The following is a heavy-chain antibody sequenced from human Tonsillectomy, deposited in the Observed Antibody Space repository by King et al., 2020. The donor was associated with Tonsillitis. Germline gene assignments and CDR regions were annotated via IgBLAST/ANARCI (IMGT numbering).Heavy chain of an antibody. Sequence: VQLVESGGGVVQPGRSLRLSCAASGFLFSSYAMHWVRQAPGKGLEWVAGIWYDGSNKYFGDSVKGRFTISRDNSKNTLYLQMNSLKSEDTAGYYCAKASGPGVYFDYWGQGTLVTVSS. D-gene: IGHD3-10*01. J-gene: IGHJ4*02. CDR3: AKASGPGVYFDY. CDR1: GFLFSSYA. CDR2: IWYDGSNK. V-gene: IGHV3-33*06.